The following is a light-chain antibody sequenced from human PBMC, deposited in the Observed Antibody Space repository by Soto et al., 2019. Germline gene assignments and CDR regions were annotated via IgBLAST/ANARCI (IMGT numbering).Light chain of an antibody. Sequence: EIVLTQSPATLSLSPGERASLSCRASQSVNSYLAWYQQKPGQAPRLLIYDASKRATGIPARFSGSGSGTDVTLTISSLEPEDFAFYYCQQRSNWPPTWTFGQGTKVEIK. CDR1: QSVNSY. V-gene: IGKV3-11*01. CDR2: DAS. J-gene: IGKJ1*01. CDR3: QQRSNWPPTWT.